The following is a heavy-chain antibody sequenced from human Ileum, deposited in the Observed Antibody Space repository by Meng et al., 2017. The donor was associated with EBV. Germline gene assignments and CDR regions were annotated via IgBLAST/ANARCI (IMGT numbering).Heavy chain of an antibody. Sequence: LVCDAGRGFVKPGRSLRLSGADSGFTFRDYYMSWIRQPPGKGLEWVSYISSSGSTIYYADSVKGRFTISRDNAKNSLYLQMNSLRAEDTAVYYCAREYGDYGYYFDYWGQGTLVTVSS. CDR1: GFTFRDYY. CDR2: ISSSGSTI. V-gene: IGHV3-11*01. J-gene: IGHJ4*02. CDR3: AREYGDYGYYFDY. D-gene: IGHD4-17*01.